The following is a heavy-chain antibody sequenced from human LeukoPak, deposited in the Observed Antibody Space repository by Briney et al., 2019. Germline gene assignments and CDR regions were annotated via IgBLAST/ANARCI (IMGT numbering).Heavy chain of an antibody. V-gene: IGHV3-30*02. CDR2: IRNDGSNE. CDR3: AKGGSASHNWFDP. CDR1: GFTFSDYG. J-gene: IGHJ5*02. Sequence: GGSLRLSCAASGFTFSDYGMHWVRQAPGKGLEWVAFIRNDGSNEYYPDSVKGRFTISRDNSRNTLYLQMNSLRPEDTAVYYCAKGGSASHNWFDPCGQGTLVTVSS. D-gene: IGHD2-15*01.